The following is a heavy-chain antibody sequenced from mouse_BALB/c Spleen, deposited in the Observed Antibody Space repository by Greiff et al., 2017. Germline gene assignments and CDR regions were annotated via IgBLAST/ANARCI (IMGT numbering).Heavy chain of an antibody. CDR3: TRVDYGYYVGFAY. Sequence: QVQLQQPGAELVRPGASVKLSCKASGYTFTSYWINWVKQRPGQGLEWIGNIYHSDSYTNYNHKFKDKATLTVDKSSSIAYMQLSRPTSEDSVVYYGTRVDYGYYVGFAYWGQGTLVTVSA. J-gene: IGHJ3*01. CDR1: GYTFTSYW. CDR2: IYHSDSYT. V-gene: IGHV1-69*02. D-gene: IGHD2-1*01.